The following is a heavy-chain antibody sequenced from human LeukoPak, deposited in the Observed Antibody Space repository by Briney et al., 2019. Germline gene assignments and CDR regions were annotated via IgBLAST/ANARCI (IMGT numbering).Heavy chain of an antibody. CDR2: IIPIFGAA. J-gene: IGHJ6*04. Sequence: SVKVSCKASGGTFSSYAISWVRQAPGQGLEWMGGIIPIFGAANYAQKFQGRVTITADESTSTAYMELSSLRSEDTAVYYCARARCSSTSCYSQYYGMDVWGKGTTVTVSS. D-gene: IGHD2-2*01. CDR3: ARARCSSTSCYSQYYGMDV. V-gene: IGHV1-69*13. CDR1: GGTFSSYA.